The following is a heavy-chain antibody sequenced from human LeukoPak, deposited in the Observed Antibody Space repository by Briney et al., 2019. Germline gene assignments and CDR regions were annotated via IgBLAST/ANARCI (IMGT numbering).Heavy chain of an antibody. J-gene: IGHJ1*01. CDR2: IYYSGRT. CDR1: GDSVSRSDSY. V-gene: IGHV4-39*01. Sequence: PSETLSLTCSVSGDSVSRSDSYWDWIRQPPGKGLEWIGTIYYSGRTYYSPSLKSRVTMSVDPSNNQFSLNLRSVAAADTAVYYCARRRYYDGSGYLEWGQGTLLSVSS. D-gene: IGHD3-22*01. CDR3: ARRRYYDGSGYLE.